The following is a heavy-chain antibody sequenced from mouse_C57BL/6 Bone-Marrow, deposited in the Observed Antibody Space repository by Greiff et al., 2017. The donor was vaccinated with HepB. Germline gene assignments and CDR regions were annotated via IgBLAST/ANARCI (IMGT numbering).Heavy chain of an antibody. CDR2: IRNKANGYTT. J-gene: IGHJ4*01. CDR1: GFTFTDYY. Sequence: EVKLVESGGGLVQPGGSLSLSCAASGFTFTDYYMSWVRQPPGKALEWLGFIRNKANGYTTEYSAYVKGRFTIARDTSQSILDLQMSALRAEASATYYCAIWSLLRGDFAMDDWGQGTSVTVSS. CDR3: AIWSLLRGDFAMDD. D-gene: IGHD1-1*01. V-gene: IGHV7-3*01.